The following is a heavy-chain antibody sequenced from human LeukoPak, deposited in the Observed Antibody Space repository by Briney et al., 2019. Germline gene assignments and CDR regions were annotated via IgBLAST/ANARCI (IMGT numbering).Heavy chain of an antibody. J-gene: IGHJ3*02. CDR1: GYTFTSYD. CDR2: MNPNSGNT. CDR3: ARTTAGATEGAFDI. V-gene: IGHV1-8*01. Sequence: ASVKVSGKASGYTFTSYDINWVRQATGQGLEWMGWMNPNSGNTGYAQKFQGRVTMTRNTSISTAYMELSSLRSEDTAVYYCARTTAGATEGAFDIWGQGTMVTVSS. D-gene: IGHD1-26*01.